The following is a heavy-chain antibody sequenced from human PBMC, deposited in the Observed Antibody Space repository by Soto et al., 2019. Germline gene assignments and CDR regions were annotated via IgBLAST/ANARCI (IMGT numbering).Heavy chain of an antibody. J-gene: IGHJ4*02. CDR3: AKDGLHLWLGLDY. CDR2: ISVSGDST. D-gene: IGHD3-10*01. Sequence: GGSLRLSCAASGFTFSSYVMSWVRQAPGKGLEWVSAISVSGDSTHYADSLKGRFTISRDNSKNTLYLQMNSLRAEDTAVYYCAKDGLHLWLGLDYWGQGTLVTVSS. CDR1: GFTFSSYV. V-gene: IGHV3-23*01.